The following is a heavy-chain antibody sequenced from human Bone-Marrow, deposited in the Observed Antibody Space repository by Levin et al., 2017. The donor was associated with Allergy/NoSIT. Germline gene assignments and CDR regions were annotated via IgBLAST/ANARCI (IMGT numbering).Heavy chain of an antibody. CDR1: GDSISCYY. CDR2: IYYSGRT. CDR3: ARDKIIMLRGDTYYYGMDV. Sequence: SETLSLTCTVSGDSISCYYWSWIRQAPGKGLEWIGHIYYSGRTNYNPSFTSRTTLSVDMSRNQFSLKLSSVPAGDTAVYYCARDKIIMLRGDTYYYGMDVWGQGTTVTVSS. V-gene: IGHV4-59*01. J-gene: IGHJ6*02. D-gene: IGHD3-10*01.